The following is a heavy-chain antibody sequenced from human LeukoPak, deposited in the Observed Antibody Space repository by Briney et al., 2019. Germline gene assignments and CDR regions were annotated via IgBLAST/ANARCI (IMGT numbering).Heavy chain of an antibody. Sequence: GGSLRLSCAASGFTFSSYGMHWVRQAPGKGLEWVAVIWYDGSNKYYADSAKGRFTISRDNSKNTLFLQMDSLRAEDTAVYYCARDPGDGPYGDPDADYYYYYMDVWGKGTTVTVSS. CDR3: ARDPGDGPYGDPDADYYYYYMDV. J-gene: IGHJ6*03. V-gene: IGHV3-33*02. CDR1: GFTFSSYG. CDR2: IWYDGSNK. D-gene: IGHD4-17*01.